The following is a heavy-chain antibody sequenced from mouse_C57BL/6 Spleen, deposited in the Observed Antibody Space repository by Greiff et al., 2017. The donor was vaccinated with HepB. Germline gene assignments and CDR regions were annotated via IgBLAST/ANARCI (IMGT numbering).Heavy chain of an antibody. J-gene: IGHJ4*01. V-gene: IGHV5-4*03. CDR3: ARSTSYGNYEDYYAMDY. CDR1: GFTFSSYA. Sequence: EVKLMESGGGLVKPGGSLKLSCAASGFTFSSYAMSWVRQTPEKRLEWVATISDGGSYTYYPDNVKGRFTISRDNAKNNLYLQMSHLKSEDTAMYYCARSTSYGNYEDYYAMDYWGQGTSVTVSS. CDR2: ISDGGSYT. D-gene: IGHD2-1*01.